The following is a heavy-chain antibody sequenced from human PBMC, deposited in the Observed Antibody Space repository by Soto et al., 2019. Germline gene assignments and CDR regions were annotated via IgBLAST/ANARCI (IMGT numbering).Heavy chain of an antibody. Sequence: QVHLVQSGVEVKTPGASVQVSCQASGYTFFTYDISWVRQAPGQGREWMGWISTYSGDTMYAQKFQGRVTMATDTFTITAYLELRSLRSDVTAVYYCATHHGLATSENGFDPWGQGTLVTVSS. CDR1: GYTFFTYD. CDR3: ATHHGLATSENGFDP. CDR2: ISTYSGDT. V-gene: IGHV1-18*01. D-gene: IGHD4-17*01. J-gene: IGHJ5*02.